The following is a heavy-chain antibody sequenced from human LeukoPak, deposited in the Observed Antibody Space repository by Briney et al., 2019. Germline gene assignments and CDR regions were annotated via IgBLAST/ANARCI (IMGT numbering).Heavy chain of an antibody. Sequence: GGSLRLSCATSGFTFNSYGMHWVRQAPGKGLVWVSRIDTDGSATNYADSVKGRFTISRDNAKNTLYLQMNSLRAEDTAVYYCARAPYSGSYYNYWFDSWGQGTLVTVSS. CDR2: IDTDGSAT. J-gene: IGHJ5*01. D-gene: IGHD3-10*01. V-gene: IGHV3-74*01. CDR1: GFTFNSYG. CDR3: ARAPYSGSYYNYWFDS.